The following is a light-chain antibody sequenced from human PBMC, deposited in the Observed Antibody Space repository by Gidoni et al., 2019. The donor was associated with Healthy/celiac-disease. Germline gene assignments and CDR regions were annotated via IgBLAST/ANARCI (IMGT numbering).Light chain of an antibody. CDR1: SSNIGSNY. V-gene: IGLV1-47*02. CDR3: AAWDDSLKV. J-gene: IGLJ2*01. CDR2: SNN. Sequence: QSVLTQPPSASGTPGQRVTISCSGSSSNIGSNYVYWYQQLPGTAPKLLIYSNNQRPSGVPDRFSGSKSGTPASLAISGLRSEDEADYYCAAWDDSLKVFGGGTKLTVL.